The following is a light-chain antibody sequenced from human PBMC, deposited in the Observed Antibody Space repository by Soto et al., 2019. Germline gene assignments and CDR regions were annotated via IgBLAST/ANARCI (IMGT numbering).Light chain of an antibody. CDR3: QVWDSTTDLVI. Sequence: SYELTQAPSVSVPPGQTATITCGGDKIGRKNVHWYQQRPGQAPVVVVYDDSDRPSGVPERFSGSNAGNTATLTIARVEGGDEADYYCQVWDSTTDLVILGGGTQLTVL. V-gene: IGLV3-21*02. J-gene: IGLJ2*01. CDR1: KIGRKN. CDR2: DDS.